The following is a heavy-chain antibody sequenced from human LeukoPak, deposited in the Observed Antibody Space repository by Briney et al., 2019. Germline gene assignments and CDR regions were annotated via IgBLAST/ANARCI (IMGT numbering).Heavy chain of an antibody. J-gene: IGHJ6*02. D-gene: IGHD6-13*01. CDR3: ARGRSSSWYGNYYYGMDV. CDR2: INHSGST. CDR1: GGSISSGGYY. V-gene: IGHV4-39*07. Sequence: SETLSLTCTVSGGSISSGGYYWSWIRQPPGKGLEWIGEINHSGSTNYNPSLKSRVTISVDTSKNQFSLKLSSVTAADTAVYYCARGRSSSWYGNYYYGMDVWGQGTTVTVSS.